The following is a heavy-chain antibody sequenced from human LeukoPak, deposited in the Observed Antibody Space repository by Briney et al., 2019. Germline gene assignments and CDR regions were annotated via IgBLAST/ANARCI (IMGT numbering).Heavy chain of an antibody. CDR1: GFTFSAHY. J-gene: IGHJ6*02. V-gene: IGHV3-11*03. CDR3: ARYCTTTGCYVYYGMDV. D-gene: IGHD2-2*01. Sequence: AGGSLRLSCAASGFTFSAHYMSWIRQAPGKGLEWISYISGTSTYTNYADSVKGRFTISRDNSKNTLYLQMNSLRGEDTAIYYCARYCTTTGCYVYYGMDVWGQGTTVTVSS. CDR2: ISGTSTYT.